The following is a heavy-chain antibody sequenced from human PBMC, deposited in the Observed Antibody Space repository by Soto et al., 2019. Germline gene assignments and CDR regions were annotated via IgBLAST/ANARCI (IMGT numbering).Heavy chain of an antibody. CDR2: IAYDGGNQ. D-gene: IGHD3-10*02. Sequence: DKGLERVAVIAYDGGNQYYADSVKGRFTISRDNSKYTLYLQMNSLRAEDTAVYYFFFQAEDGIRDVRSVSAFLLNRSSDL. CDR3: FFQAEDGIRDVRSVSAFLLNRSSDL. J-gene: IGHJ2*01. V-gene: IGHV3-30-3*01.